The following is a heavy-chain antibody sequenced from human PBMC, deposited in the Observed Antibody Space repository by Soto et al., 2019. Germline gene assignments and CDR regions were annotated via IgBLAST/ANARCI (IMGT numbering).Heavy chain of an antibody. CDR3: ARYCSSTSCYNYYYYYGMDA. CDR2: ISAYNGNT. CDR1: GYTFTSYG. V-gene: IGHV1-18*04. Sequence: VKVSCKASGYTFTSYGISWVRQAPGQGLECMGWISAYNGNTNYAQKLQGRVTMTTDTSTSTAYMELRSLRSDDTAVYYCARYCSSTSCYNYYYYYGMDAWGQGTTVTVSS. D-gene: IGHD2-2*02. J-gene: IGHJ6*02.